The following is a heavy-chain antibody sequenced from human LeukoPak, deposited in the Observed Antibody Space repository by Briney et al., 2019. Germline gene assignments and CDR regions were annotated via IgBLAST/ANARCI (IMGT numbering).Heavy chain of an antibody. Sequence: ASVKVSCKASGYTFTSYYMHWVRQAPGQGLEWMGIINPSGGSTSYAQKFQGRVTMTRDTSTSTVYMELSSLRSEDTAMYYCARDSPELWFGELLPNHALDYWGQGTLVTVSS. CDR3: ARDSPELWFGELLPNHALDY. CDR1: GYTFTSYY. D-gene: IGHD3-10*01. V-gene: IGHV1-46*01. J-gene: IGHJ4*02. CDR2: INPSGGST.